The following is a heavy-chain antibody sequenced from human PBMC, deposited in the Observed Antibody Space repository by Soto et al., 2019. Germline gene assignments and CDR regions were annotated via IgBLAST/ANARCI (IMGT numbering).Heavy chain of an antibody. V-gene: IGHV3-30-3*01. D-gene: IGHD1-1*01. J-gene: IGHJ4*02. Sequence: GGSLRLSCAASGFTFSSYAMHWVRQAPGKGLEWVAVISYDGSNKYYADSVKGRFTISRDNSKNRLYLQMNSLRAEDTAVYYCARDRGLEPPRMLDYWGQGTLVTVSS. CDR1: GFTFSSYA. CDR3: ARDRGLEPPRMLDY. CDR2: ISYDGSNK.